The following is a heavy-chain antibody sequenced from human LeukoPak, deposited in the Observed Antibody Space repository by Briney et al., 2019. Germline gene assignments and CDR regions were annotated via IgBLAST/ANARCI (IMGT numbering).Heavy chain of an antibody. J-gene: IGHJ4*02. CDR1: GFXFSNAW. V-gene: IGHV3-15*01. CDR3: TRDRSYGY. D-gene: IGHD3-10*01. CDR2: IKSKTDGGTT. Sequence: GGSLRLSCAASGFXFSNAWISWVRQAPGKGLEWVGRIKSKTDGGTTDYAAPVKGRFTISRDDSNNTLYLQMNSLKTEDTALYYCTRDRSYGYWGQGTLVTVSS.